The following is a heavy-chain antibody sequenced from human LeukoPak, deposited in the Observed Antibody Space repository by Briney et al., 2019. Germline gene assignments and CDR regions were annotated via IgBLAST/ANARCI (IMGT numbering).Heavy chain of an antibody. D-gene: IGHD3-16*01. Sequence: PSETLSLTCAVYGESFSGYYWSWIRQPPGEGLEWIGEINHSGSTNYNPSLKSRVTISVDTSKNQFSLKLSSVTAADTAVYYCARGITTSVHPPKPYMDVWGKGTTVTVSS. V-gene: IGHV4-34*01. CDR2: INHSGST. CDR3: ARGITTSVHPPKPYMDV. J-gene: IGHJ6*03. CDR1: GESFSGYY.